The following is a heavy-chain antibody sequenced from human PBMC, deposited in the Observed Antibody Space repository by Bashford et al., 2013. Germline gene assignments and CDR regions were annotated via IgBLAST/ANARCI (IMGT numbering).Heavy chain of an antibody. CDR1: GFTFSNCA. J-gene: IGHJ4*02. V-gene: IGHV3-11*01. CDR3: ARGRGGWPRYSFDY. D-gene: IGHD6-19*01. CDR2: ISNSGSVI. Sequence: GSLRLSCVASGFTFSNCAMSWVRQIPGKGLEWVSYISNSGSVIYYADSVKDRFTTARDNAKNSLYLQMNSLRAEDTALYHCARGRGGWPRYSFDYWGQGTLVTVSS.